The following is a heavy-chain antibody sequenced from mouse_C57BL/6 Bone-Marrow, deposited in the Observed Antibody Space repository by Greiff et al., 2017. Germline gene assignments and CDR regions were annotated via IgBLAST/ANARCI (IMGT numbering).Heavy chain of an antibody. Sequence: QVQLQQPGAELVKPGASVKLSCKASGYTFTSYWMQWVKQRPGQGLEWIGEFDPSDSYTNYNQKFKGKATLTVDTSSSTAYMQLSSLTSEDSAVYYCAIEHYGYYPGGWGKGTTLTVSS. J-gene: IGHJ2*01. D-gene: IGHD2-3*01. V-gene: IGHV1-50*01. CDR1: GYTFTSYW. CDR2: FDPSDSYT. CDR3: AIEHYGYYPGG.